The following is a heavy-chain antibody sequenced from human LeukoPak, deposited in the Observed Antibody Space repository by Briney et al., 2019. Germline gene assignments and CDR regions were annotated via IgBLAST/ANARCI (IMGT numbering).Heavy chain of an antibody. CDR3: AKGMVRDNWFDP. CDR1: GFSFSYG. D-gene: IGHD3-10*01. J-gene: IGHJ5*02. V-gene: IGHV3-30*02. CDR2: IHYDESDE. Sequence: GGALRLSCVASGFSFSYGMHWVRQAPGKGLEWLTFIHYDESDEYYADSVKGRFTVSRDNSKNTLYLQMNSLRPEDTAVYYCAKGMVRDNWFDPWGQGTLATVSS.